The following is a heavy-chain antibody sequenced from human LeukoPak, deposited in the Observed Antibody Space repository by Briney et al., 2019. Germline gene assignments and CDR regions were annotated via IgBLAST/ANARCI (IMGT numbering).Heavy chain of an antibody. D-gene: IGHD4-17*01. CDR3: AADISGYGPTVTTPNDAFDI. CDR2: IIPIFGTA. V-gene: IGHV1-69*05. CDR1: VGTFSIYA. J-gene: IGHJ3*02. Sequence: GASVTVSFTSSVGTFSIYAISWVRQAPGQGLEWMGGIIPIFGTANYAQKFQERVTITRDMSTSTAYMELSSLRSEDTAVYYCAADISGYGPTVTTPNDAFDIWGQGTMVTGSS.